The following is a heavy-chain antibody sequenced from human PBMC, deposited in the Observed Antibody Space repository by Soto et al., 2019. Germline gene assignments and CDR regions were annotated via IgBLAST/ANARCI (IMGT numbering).Heavy chain of an antibody. V-gene: IGHV6-1*01. J-gene: IGHJ6*02. Sequence: SQTLSLTGASSGESGSGNTAAWYWIRQSQSRGLEWLVRTYYRSKWYNDYAVSVKSRITINPDTSKNQFPLQRNSVTPADTHVYYCARASIQFYLRYPSYAMDVRGQAPSVTLSS. CDR3: ARASIQFYLRYPSYAMDV. D-gene: IGHD4-4*01. CDR2: TYYRSKWYN. CDR1: GESGSGNTAA.